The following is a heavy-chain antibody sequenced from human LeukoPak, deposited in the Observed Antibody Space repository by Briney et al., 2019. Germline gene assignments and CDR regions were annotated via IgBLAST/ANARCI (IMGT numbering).Heavy chain of an antibody. CDR3: ARTEESGYSYGYFGYYYYMDV. J-gene: IGHJ6*03. CDR2: IYYSGST. Sequence: SETLSLTCTVTGGSIRTYYWSWIRQPPGKGLEYIGYIYYSGSTNYNPSLKSRVTISVDTSKNQFSLKLSSVTAADTAVYYCARTEESGYSYGYFGYYYYMDVWGKGTTVTVSS. CDR1: GGSIRTYY. D-gene: IGHD5-18*01. V-gene: IGHV4-59*01.